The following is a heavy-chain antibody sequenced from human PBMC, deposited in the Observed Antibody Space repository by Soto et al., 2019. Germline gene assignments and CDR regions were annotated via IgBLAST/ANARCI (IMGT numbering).Heavy chain of an antibody. Sequence: HPGGSLRLSCAASGFTFSSYAMHWVRQAPGKWLEWVAVISYDGSNKYYADSVKGRFTISRDNSKNTLYLQMNSLRAEDTAVYYCARDFHILTGYYAPDYYYGMDVWGQGTTLTVSS. CDR3: ARDFHILTGYYAPDYYYGMDV. J-gene: IGHJ6*02. V-gene: IGHV3-30-3*01. CDR2: ISYDGSNK. CDR1: GFTFSSYA. D-gene: IGHD3-9*01.